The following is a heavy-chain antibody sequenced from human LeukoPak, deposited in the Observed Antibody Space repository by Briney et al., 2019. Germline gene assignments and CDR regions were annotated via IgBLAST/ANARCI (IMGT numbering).Heavy chain of an antibody. J-gene: IGHJ4*02. CDR2: ISGSSSYI. V-gene: IGHV3-21*01. CDR1: RFTFSNYS. D-gene: IGHD2-15*01. Sequence: PGGSLRLSCAASRFTFSNYSMNWVRQAPGKGLEWVSSISGSSSYIYYADSVKGRFTISRDNAKNSLYLQMNSLRAEDTAVYYCARGPISVVAALGIFDYWGQGTLVTVSS. CDR3: ARGPISVVAALGIFDY.